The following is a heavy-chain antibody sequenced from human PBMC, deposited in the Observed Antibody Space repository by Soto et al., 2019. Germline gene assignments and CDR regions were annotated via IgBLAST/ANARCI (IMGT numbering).Heavy chain of an antibody. J-gene: IGHJ4*02. Sequence: GGSLRLSCATSGLTFSNYAMSWVRQAPGGGLEWVSSMSGSSSTTYYADSVRGRFTISRDRSKNTLYLQMSGLRAEDTALYYCAKNQERELPRVIDFWGQGTLVTVS. CDR2: MSGSSSTT. CDR1: GLTFSNYA. V-gene: IGHV3-23*01. D-gene: IGHD1-7*01. CDR3: AKNQERELPRVIDF.